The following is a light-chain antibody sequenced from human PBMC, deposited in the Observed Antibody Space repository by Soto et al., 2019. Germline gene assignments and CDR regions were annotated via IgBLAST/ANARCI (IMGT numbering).Light chain of an antibody. V-gene: IGLV2-14*01. Sequence: QSALTQPASVSGSPGQSITISCTGTSSDVGGYTYVSWYQQHPGKAPKLMIYEVSDRPSGVSNRFSASKSGNTASLTISGLQAEDEADYYCSSYTSSSTHVFGGGTSSPS. CDR3: SSYTSSSTHV. CDR1: SSDVGGYTY. J-gene: IGLJ3*02. CDR2: EVS.